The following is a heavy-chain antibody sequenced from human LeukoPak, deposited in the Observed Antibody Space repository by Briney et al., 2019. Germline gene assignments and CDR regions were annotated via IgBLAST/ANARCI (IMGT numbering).Heavy chain of an antibody. CDR1: GGSISSYY. V-gene: IGHV4-59*01. D-gene: IGHD3-10*01. CDR2: IYYSGST. CDR3: ARKGEHYYDSGKLWPAWFDL. J-gene: IGHJ5*02. Sequence: SETLSLTCTVSGGSISSYYWSWIRQPPGKGLEWIGYIYYSGSTNYNPSLKSRVTISVDTSKNQFSLRLTSVTTADTAVYYCARKGEHYYDSGKLWPAWFDLWGQGTLVTVSS.